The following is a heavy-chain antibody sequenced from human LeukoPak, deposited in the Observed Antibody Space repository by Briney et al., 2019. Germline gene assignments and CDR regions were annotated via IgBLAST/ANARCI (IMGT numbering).Heavy chain of an antibody. Sequence: GGSLRLSCAASGFTFSSYAMSWVRQAPGKGLEWVSGISGSGGTIYYADSVKGRFTISRDNAKNSLYLQMNSLRAEDTAVYYCAVSFDYWAREPWSPSPQ. J-gene: IGHJ4*02. CDR3: AVSFDY. V-gene: IGHV3-23*01. CDR1: GFTFSSYA. D-gene: IGHD5/OR15-5a*01. CDR2: ISGSGGTI.